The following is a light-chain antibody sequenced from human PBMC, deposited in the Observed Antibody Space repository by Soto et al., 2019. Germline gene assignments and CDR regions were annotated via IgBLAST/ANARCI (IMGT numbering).Light chain of an antibody. CDR3: QQRSNWPPAIT. Sequence: EIVLTQSPATLSLSPGKRATLSCRASQSVSSYLAWYQQKPSQAPRLLIYDASNRATGIPARFSGSGSGTDFTLTISSLEPEDFAVYYCQQRSNWPPAITFGQGTRLEIK. CDR1: QSVSSY. V-gene: IGKV3-11*01. CDR2: DAS. J-gene: IGKJ5*01.